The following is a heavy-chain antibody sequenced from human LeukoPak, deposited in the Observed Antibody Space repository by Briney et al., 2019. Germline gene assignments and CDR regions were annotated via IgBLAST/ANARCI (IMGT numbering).Heavy chain of an antibody. CDR2: INHSGST. V-gene: IGHV4-34*01. Sequence: SETLSLTCAVYGGSFSGYYWSWIRQPPGKGLEWIGEINHSGSTNYNPSLKSRVTISVDTSKNQFSLKLSSVTAADTAVYYCARGYYDILTGYSLNWFDPWGQGTLVTVSS. D-gene: IGHD3-9*01. J-gene: IGHJ5*02. CDR3: ARGYYDILTGYSLNWFDP. CDR1: GGSFSGYY.